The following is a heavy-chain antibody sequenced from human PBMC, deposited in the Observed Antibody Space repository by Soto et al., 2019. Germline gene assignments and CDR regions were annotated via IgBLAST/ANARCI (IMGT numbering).Heavy chain of an antibody. CDR1: GGSVSSGSYY. Sequence: SETLSLTCTVSGGSVSSGSYYWSWIRQPPGKGLEWIGYIYYSGSTNYNPSLKSRVTISVDTSKNQFSLKLSSVTAADTAVYYCARDDFRAARKLFDYWGQGTLVTVSS. J-gene: IGHJ4*02. CDR3: ARDDFRAARKLFDY. D-gene: IGHD6-6*01. V-gene: IGHV4-61*01. CDR2: IYYSGST.